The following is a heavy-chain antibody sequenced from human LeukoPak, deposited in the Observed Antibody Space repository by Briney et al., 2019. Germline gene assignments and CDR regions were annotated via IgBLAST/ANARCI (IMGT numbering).Heavy chain of an antibody. CDR1: GGSISSYY. Sequence: SETLSLTCTVSGGSISSYYWSWIRQPPGKGLEWIGYIYYSGSTNYNPSLKSRVTISVDTSKNQFSLKLSSVTAADTAVYYCARRRGDYQGYYYGMDVWGQGTTVTVSS. D-gene: IGHD4-17*01. CDR2: IYYSGST. CDR3: ARRRGDYQGYYYGMDV. V-gene: IGHV4-59*08. J-gene: IGHJ6*02.